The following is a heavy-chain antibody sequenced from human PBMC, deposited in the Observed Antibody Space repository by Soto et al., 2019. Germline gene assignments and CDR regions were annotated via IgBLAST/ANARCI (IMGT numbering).Heavy chain of an antibody. Sequence: QVQLVESGGGVVQPGRSLRLSCAASGFTFSSYGMHWVRQAPGKGLEWVAVIWYDGSNKYYADSVKGRFTISRDNSKNRLYLQMNILRAEDTAVYYCARAVYCSRSSCRYFDRWGRGTLVTVFS. J-gene: IGHJ2*01. CDR3: ARAVYCSRSSCRYFDR. V-gene: IGHV3-33*01. CDR2: IWYDGSNK. D-gene: IGHD2-2*01. CDR1: GFTFSSYG.